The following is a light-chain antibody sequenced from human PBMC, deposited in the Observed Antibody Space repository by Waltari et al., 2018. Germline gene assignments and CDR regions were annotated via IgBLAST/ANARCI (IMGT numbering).Light chain of an antibody. CDR2: DVT. Sequence: QSALTQPRSVSGSPGQSVTISCTGTSSDVGGSNYVSWYQQHPGKAPKLMIYDVTKRPSGVPYRFSASKSGNTASLTISGLQAEDEADYYCCSYAGTYTLIFGGGTKLTVL. V-gene: IGLV2-11*01. CDR3: CSYAGTYTLI. J-gene: IGLJ2*01. CDR1: SSDVGGSNY.